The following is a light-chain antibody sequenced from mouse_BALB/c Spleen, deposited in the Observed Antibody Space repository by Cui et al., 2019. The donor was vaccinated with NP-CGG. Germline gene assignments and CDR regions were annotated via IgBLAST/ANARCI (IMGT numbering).Light chain of an antibody. CDR2: DTN. CDR1: TGAVTTSNY. CDR3: ALWYSNHWV. Sequence: QAVATQESALTTSPGETVTLTCRSSTGAVTTSNYANWVQEKPDHLFTGLIGDTNNRVPGVPARFSGSLIGDKAALTITGAQTEDEAIYFCALWYSNHWVFGGGTKLTVL. J-gene: IGLJ1*01. V-gene: IGLV1*01.